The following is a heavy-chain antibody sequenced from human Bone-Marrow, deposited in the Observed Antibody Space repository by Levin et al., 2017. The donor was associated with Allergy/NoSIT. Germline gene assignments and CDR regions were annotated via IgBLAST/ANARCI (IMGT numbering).Heavy chain of an antibody. Sequence: ESLKISCAVYGGSFSGYYWSWIRQPPGKGLEWIGEINHSGSTNYNPSLKSRVTISVDTSKNQFSLKLSSVTAADTAVYYCARDAGNYYGSGSYYRRYGMDVWGQGTTVTVSS. CDR3: ARDAGNYYGSGSYYRRYGMDV. D-gene: IGHD3-10*01. V-gene: IGHV4-34*01. CDR1: GGSFSGYY. J-gene: IGHJ6*02. CDR2: INHSGST.